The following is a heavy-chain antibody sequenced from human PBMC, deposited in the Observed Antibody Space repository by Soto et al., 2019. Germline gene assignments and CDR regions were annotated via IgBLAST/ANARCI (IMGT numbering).Heavy chain of an antibody. J-gene: IGHJ4*02. D-gene: IGHD1-26*01. CDR2: INHSGST. Sequence: SETLSLTCAVYGGSFSGYYWSWIRQPPGKGLEWIGEINHSGSTNYNPSLKSRVTISVDTSKNQFSLKLSSVTAADTAVYYCARYAVARIVHSLWGQGTLVPVSS. CDR1: GGSFSGYY. V-gene: IGHV4-34*01. CDR3: ARYAVARIVHSL.